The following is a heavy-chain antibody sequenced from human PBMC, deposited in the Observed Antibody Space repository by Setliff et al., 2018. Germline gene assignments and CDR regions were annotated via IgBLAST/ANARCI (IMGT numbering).Heavy chain of an antibody. CDR3: ARGGIYTYVSSAYFDL. Sequence: ASVKVSCKASGYTFSDYYMYWVRQAPGQGLEWMGWINPKSGGAHYAQKFRGRVTMSRETSISTDYMELSRLTSDDTAVYYCARGGIYTYVSSAYFDLWGQGSMVTVSS. J-gene: IGHJ3*01. V-gene: IGHV1-2*02. CDR2: INPKSGGA. CDR1: GYTFSDYY. D-gene: IGHD3-22*01.